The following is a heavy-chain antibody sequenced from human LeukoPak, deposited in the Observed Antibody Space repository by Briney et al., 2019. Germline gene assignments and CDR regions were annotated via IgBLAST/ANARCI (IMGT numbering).Heavy chain of an antibody. J-gene: IGHJ4*02. CDR1: GFTFSSYA. Sequence: PGGSLRLSRSASGFTFSSYAMHWVRQAPGKGLEYVSAISSNGGSTYYADSVKGRFTISRDNSKNTLYLQMSSLRAEDTAVYYCVKPARRIAVADAFDYWGQGTLVTVSS. V-gene: IGHV3-64D*06. D-gene: IGHD6-19*01. CDR3: VKPARRIAVADAFDY. CDR2: ISSNGGST.